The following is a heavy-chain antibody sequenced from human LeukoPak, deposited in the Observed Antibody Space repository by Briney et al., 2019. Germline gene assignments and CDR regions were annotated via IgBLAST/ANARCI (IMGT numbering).Heavy chain of an antibody. Sequence: GGSLRFSCAASGXTFSNYAMSWVRQAPGKGQEWVAGIGGSGASVYYADSVKGRFTISRDNSKNTLYLQMNSLRVEDTALYYCAKDSEYYGSSGYYFYWGQATLVTVSS. V-gene: IGHV3-23*01. CDR2: IGGSGASV. J-gene: IGHJ4*02. D-gene: IGHD3-22*01. CDR3: AKDSEYYGSSGYYFY. CDR1: GXTFSNYA.